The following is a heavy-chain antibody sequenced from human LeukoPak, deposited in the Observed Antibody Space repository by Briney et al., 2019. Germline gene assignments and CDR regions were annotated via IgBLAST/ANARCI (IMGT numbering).Heavy chain of an antibody. CDR3: AKTEQQWLSRDAFDI. Sequence: GGSLRLSCAASGFTFSSYGMHWVRQAPGKGLEWVAVIWYDGSNKYYADSVKGRFTISRDNSKNTLYLQMNSLRAGDTAVYYCAKTEQQWLSRDAFDIWGQGTRVTVSS. CDR2: IWYDGSNK. CDR1: GFTFSSYG. V-gene: IGHV3-33*06. J-gene: IGHJ3*02. D-gene: IGHD6-19*01.